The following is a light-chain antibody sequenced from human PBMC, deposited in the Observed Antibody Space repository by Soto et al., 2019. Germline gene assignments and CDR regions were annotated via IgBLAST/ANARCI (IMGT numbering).Light chain of an antibody. J-gene: IGLJ2*01. CDR1: SSDVGGYNY. CDR3: CSYAGSDTFDHVV. CDR2: DVS. V-gene: IGLV2-11*01. Sequence: QSALTQPRSVSGSPGQSVTISCTGTSSDVGGYNYVSWYQQHPGKAPKLMIYDVSKRPSGVPDRFSGSKSGNTASLTISGLQAEDEAYYYCCSYAGSDTFDHVVFGGGTKVTVL.